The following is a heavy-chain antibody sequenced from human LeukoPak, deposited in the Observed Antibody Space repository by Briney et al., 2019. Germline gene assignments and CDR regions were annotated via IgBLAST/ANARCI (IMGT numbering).Heavy chain of an antibody. CDR2: IIPILGIA. CDR1: GGTFSSYA. V-gene: IGHV1-69*04. J-gene: IGHJ5*02. D-gene: IGHD5-12*01. Sequence: SVKVSCKASGGTFSSYAISWVRQAPGQGLEWMGRIIPILGIANYAQKFQGRVTITADKSTSTAYMELSSLRSEDTAVYYCARVGAATQRGYSSYLWGKWFDPWGQGTLVTVSS. CDR3: ARVGAATQRGYSSYLWGKWFDP.